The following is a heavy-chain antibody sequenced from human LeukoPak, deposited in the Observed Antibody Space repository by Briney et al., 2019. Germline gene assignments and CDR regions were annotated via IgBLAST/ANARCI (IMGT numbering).Heavy chain of an antibody. CDR2: IYYSGST. Sequence: SQTLSLTCTVSGGSISSGSYYWSWIRQPPGKGLEWIGYIYYSGSTNCNPSLKSRVTISVDTSKNQFSLKLSSVTAADTAVYYCARDYYDSSGYYHEGVAHYFDFWGQGTLVTVSS. CDR1: GGSISSGSYY. J-gene: IGHJ4*02. D-gene: IGHD3-22*01. V-gene: IGHV4-61*01. CDR3: ARDYYDSSGYYHEGVAHYFDF.